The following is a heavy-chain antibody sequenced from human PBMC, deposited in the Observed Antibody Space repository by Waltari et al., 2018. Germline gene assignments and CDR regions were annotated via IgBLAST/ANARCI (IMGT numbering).Heavy chain of an antibody. CDR2: IKYGSECVRT. V-gene: IGHV1-46*01. CDR1: GFTFSSYH. Sequence: QMQLVQSGAEVMKPGASVKVSCKASGFTFSSYHIHWVRQAPGQGLEWMGIIKYGSECVRTSYATRFQGRVTMTMDTSTSTAYMELSSLRSEDTAVYYCARESPHSYYFDYWGQGTLLTVSS. CDR3: ARESPHSYYFDY. J-gene: IGHJ4*02.